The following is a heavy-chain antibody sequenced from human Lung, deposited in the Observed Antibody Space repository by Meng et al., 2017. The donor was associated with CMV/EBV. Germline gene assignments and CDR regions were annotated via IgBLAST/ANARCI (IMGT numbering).Heavy chain of an antibody. Sequence: SXXVSXKASGDTHSKYVTSWVRQAPGQGLEWMGGIIPMRATTNYAQTFQGRVTITADKSTATVYMELSSLRSEDTAVYFCVGSEEFYHFRSGWEWYYHYGVDVWXPGTTVTVSS. V-gene: IGHV1-69*10. CDR3: VGSEEFYHFRSGWEWYYHYGVDV. CDR2: IIPMRATT. CDR1: GDTHSKYV. D-gene: IGHD3-3*01. J-gene: IGHJ6*02.